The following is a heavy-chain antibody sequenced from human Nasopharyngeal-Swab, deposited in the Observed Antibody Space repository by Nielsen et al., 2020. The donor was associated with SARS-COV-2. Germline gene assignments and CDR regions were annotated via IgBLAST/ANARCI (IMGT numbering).Heavy chain of an antibody. Sequence: GSLRLSCTVSGGSVSSDNYYWSWIRQSPGKGLEWIGYIYYSGSTNYNPSLKSWVTISVDSSKKQFSLRLTSVTAADTAVYYCASGRGWLPDTWGQGTLVTVSS. CDR1: GGSVSSDNYY. J-gene: IGHJ5*02. D-gene: IGHD5-12*01. CDR3: ASGRGWLPDT. V-gene: IGHV4-61*01. CDR2: IYYSGST.